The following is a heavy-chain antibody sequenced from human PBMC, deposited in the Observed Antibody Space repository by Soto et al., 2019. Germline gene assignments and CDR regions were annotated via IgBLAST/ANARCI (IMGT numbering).Heavy chain of an antibody. J-gene: IGHJ5*02. Sequence: GGSLRLSCAASGFTFSSYWMSWVRRAPGKGLEWVANIKQDGSEKYYVDSVKGRFTISRDNAKNSLYLQMNSLRAEDTAVYYCAAARYCTNGVCPLFSWGQGTLVTVSS. V-gene: IGHV3-7*01. CDR2: IKQDGSEK. D-gene: IGHD2-8*01. CDR3: AAARYCTNGVCPLFS. CDR1: GFTFSSYW.